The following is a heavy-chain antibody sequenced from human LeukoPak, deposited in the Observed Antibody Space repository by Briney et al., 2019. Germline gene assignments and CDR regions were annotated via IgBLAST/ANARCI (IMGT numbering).Heavy chain of an antibody. V-gene: IGHV3-48*01. CDR2: ISSSTGTI. J-gene: IGHJ4*02. Sequence: QPGGSLRLSCAASGFTFSTYSMNWVRQAPGKGLEWVSYISSSTGTIYYADSVKGRFTISRDNVKNSLYLQMNSLRAEDPAVYYCARAVAVYFDYWGQGTLVTVSS. CDR3: ARAVAVYFDY. D-gene: IGHD6-19*01. CDR1: GFTFSTYS.